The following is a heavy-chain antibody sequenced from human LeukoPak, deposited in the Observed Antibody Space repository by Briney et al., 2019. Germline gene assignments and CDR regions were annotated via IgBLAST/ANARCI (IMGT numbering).Heavy chain of an antibody. D-gene: IGHD3-9*01. J-gene: IGHJ4*02. CDR3: TTAVLRYFDWLLPFDY. CDR2: IKSKTDGGTT. V-gene: IGHV3-15*01. Sequence: GGSLRLSCAASGFTFSNAWMSWVRRAPGKGLEWVGRIKSKTDGGTTDYAAPVKGRFTISRDDSKNTLYLQMNSLKTEDTAVYYCTTAVLRYFDWLLPFDYWGQGTLVTVSS. CDR1: GFTFSNAW.